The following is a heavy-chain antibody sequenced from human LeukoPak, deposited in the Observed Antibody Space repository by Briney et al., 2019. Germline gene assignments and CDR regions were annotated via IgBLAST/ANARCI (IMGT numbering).Heavy chain of an antibody. CDR3: ATDKNLYGSGSYRFDY. CDR1: GYTLTELS. CDR2: FDPEDGET. V-gene: IGHV1-24*01. D-gene: IGHD3-10*01. J-gene: IGHJ4*02. Sequence: ASVKVSCKVSGYTLTELSMHWVRQAPGKGLEWMGGFDPEDGETIYAQKFQGRVTMTEDTSTDTAYMELSRLRSEDTAVYYCATDKNLYGSGSYRFDYWGQGTLVTVSS.